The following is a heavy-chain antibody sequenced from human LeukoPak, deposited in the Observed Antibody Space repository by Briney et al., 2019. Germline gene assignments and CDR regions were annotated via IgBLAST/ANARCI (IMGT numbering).Heavy chain of an antibody. CDR3: ARQRFLEWYFDY. Sequence: SETLSLTCTVSGGSISSYYWNWIRQPPGKGLEWIGYIYYSGSTNYNPSLKSRVTISVDTSKNQFSLKLSSVTAADTAVYYCARQRFLEWYFDYWGQGTLVTVSS. D-gene: IGHD3-3*01. CDR1: GGSISSYY. CDR2: IYYSGST. V-gene: IGHV4-59*08. J-gene: IGHJ4*02.